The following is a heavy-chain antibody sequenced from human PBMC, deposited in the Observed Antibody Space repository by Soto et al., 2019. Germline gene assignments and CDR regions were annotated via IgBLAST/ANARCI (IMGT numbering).Heavy chain of an antibody. J-gene: IGHJ6*03. Sequence: SETLSLTCTVSGGSISSSSYYWGWIRQPPGKGLGWIGSIYYSGSTYYNPSLKSRVTISVDTSKNQFSLKLSSVTAADTAVYYCGRNPPRNLGELSLYYYYFYYMDVWGKGTTVTVPS. V-gene: IGHV4-39*01. CDR3: GRNPPRNLGELSLYYYYFYYMDV. CDR2: IYYSGST. CDR1: GGSISSSSYY. D-gene: IGHD3-16*02.